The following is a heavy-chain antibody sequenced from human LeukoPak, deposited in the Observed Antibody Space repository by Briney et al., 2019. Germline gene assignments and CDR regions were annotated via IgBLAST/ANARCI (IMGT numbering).Heavy chain of an antibody. Sequence: PSETLSLTCAVYGGSFSGYYWSWIRQPPGKGLEWIGEINHSGSTNYNPSLKSRVTISVDTSKNQFSLKLSSVTAADTAVYYCARGVAARSMTGYYYYYMDVWGKGTTVTVSS. D-gene: IGHD6-6*01. CDR2: INHSGST. J-gene: IGHJ6*03. CDR1: GGSFSGYY. V-gene: IGHV4-34*01. CDR3: ARGVAARSMTGYYYYYMDV.